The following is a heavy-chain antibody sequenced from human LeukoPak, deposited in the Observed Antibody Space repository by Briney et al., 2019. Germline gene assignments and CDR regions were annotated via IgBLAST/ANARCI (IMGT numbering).Heavy chain of an antibody. CDR2: VYHSGST. V-gene: IGHV4-30-2*01. Sequence: SETLSLTCTVSGESTSTTNYYWTWIRQPPGKGLEWIGNVYHSGSTYYNPSLKSRVTISVDRSKNQFSLKLTSVSAADTAVYYCARDSAGVPGVAAAFDFWGQGTRVTVSA. D-gene: IGHD2-2*01. J-gene: IGHJ3*01. CDR1: GESTSTTNYY. CDR3: ARDSAGVPGVAAAFDF.